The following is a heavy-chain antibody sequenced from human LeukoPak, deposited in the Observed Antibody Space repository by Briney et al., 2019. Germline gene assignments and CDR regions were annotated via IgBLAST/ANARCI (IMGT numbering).Heavy chain of an antibody. CDR1: GDSVSSNSVT. D-gene: IGHD6-6*01. J-gene: IGHJ6*02. Sequence: SQTLSLTCAISGDSVSSNSVTWNWIRQSPSRGLEWLGRTHYGSGWINDYAVSLGSRIVVSADTSKNQFSLQLNSVTPEDTAVYYCARGRRVYYGMDVWGQGTTVTVPS. V-gene: IGHV6-1*01. CDR2: THYGSGWIN. CDR3: ARGRRVYYGMDV.